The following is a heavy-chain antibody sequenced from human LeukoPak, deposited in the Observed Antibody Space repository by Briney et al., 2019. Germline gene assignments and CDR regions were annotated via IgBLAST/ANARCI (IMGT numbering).Heavy chain of an antibody. CDR1: GYNFTSYW. D-gene: IGHD3-22*01. V-gene: IGHV5-51*01. CDR2: IYPGDSDT. CDR3: ARQDDSSGYYYNWLDP. Sequence: GESLKISCKGSGYNFTSYWIGWVRQMPGKGLEWMGIIYPGDSDTRYSPSFQGQVTISADKSISTAYLQWSSLKASDTAMYYCARQDDSSGYYYNWLDPWGQGTLVTVSS. J-gene: IGHJ5*02.